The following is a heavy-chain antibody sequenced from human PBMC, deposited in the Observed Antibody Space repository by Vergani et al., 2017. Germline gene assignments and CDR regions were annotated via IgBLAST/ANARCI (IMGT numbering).Heavy chain of an antibody. CDR2: ISGSGGST. Sequence: EVQLLESGGGLVQPGGSLRLSCAASGFTFSSYAMSWVRQAPGKGLEWVSAISGSGGSTYYADSVKGRFTISRDNSKNTLYLQMNSLRAEDTAVYYCARTKLFGRCFDYWGQGTLVTVSS. CDR3: ARTKLFGRCFDY. V-gene: IGHV3-23*01. D-gene: IGHD3-10*01. J-gene: IGHJ4*02. CDR1: GFTFSSYA.